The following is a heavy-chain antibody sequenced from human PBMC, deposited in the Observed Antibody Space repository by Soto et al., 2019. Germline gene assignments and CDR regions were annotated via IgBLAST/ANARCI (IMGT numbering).Heavy chain of an antibody. CDR3: AKDRVYCSSTSCYKMGY. D-gene: IGHD2-2*02. J-gene: IGHJ4*02. CDR2: ISYDGSNK. Sequence: PGGSLRLSCAASGFTFSSYGIHWVRQAPGKWLEWVAVISYDGSNKYYADSVKGRFTISRDNSKNTLYLQMNSLRAEDTAVYYCAKDRVYCSSTSCYKMGYWGQGTLVTVSS. CDR1: GFTFSSYG. V-gene: IGHV3-30*18.